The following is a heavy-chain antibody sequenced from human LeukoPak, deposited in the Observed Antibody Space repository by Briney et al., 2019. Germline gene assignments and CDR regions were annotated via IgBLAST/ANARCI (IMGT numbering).Heavy chain of an antibody. CDR2: IYASGST. D-gene: IGHD3-22*01. CDR1: GGSISSYY. Sequence: SETLSLTCTVSGGSISSYYWSWIRQPPGKGLEWIGYIYASGSTTYNPSLKSRVTISIDTSKNQFSLKLSSVTAADTAVYHCVRSVDYFDNTGPHMMFDYWGQGSLVTVSS. J-gene: IGHJ4*02. CDR3: VRSVDYFDNTGPHMMFDY. V-gene: IGHV4-4*09.